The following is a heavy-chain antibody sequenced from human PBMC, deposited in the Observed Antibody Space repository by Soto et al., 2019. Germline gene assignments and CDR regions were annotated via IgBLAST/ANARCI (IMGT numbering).Heavy chain of an antibody. V-gene: IGHV3-74*01. Sequence: EVQLVESGGGLVQPGGSLRLSCAASGFTFRSSWMYWVRQTPGKGPVWVSCINGDGSVIYYADSVKGRFTISRDNARDTLYLPMDSLTTEYSAVYYCVRDIRWGQGTLVSVSS. CDR3: VRDIR. J-gene: IGHJ4*02. CDR1: GFTFRSSW. CDR2: INGDGSVI.